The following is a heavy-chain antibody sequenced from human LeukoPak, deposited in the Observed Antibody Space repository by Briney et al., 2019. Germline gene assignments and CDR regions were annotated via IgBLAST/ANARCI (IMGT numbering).Heavy chain of an antibody. CDR2: INPNSGGT. J-gene: IGHJ4*02. V-gene: IGHV1-2*02. Sequence: ASVKVSCKASGYTLTGYYMHWVRQAPGQGLEWMGWINPNSGGTNYAQKFQGRVTMTRDTSISTAYMELSRLRSDDTAVYYCATSYDYGDYGGFDDWGQGTLVTVSS. CDR1: GYTLTGYY. CDR3: ATSYDYGDYGGFDD. D-gene: IGHD4-17*01.